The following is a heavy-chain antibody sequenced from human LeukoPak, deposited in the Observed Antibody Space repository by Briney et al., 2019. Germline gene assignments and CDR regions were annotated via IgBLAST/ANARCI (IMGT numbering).Heavy chain of an antibody. D-gene: IGHD6-13*01. CDR2: INPNSGGT. Sequence: ASVKVSCEASGYTFTGYYMHWVRQAPGQGLEWMGWINPNSGGTNYAQKFQGRVTMTRDTSISTAYMELSRLTSDDTAVYYCARGVAEAVNWFDPWGQGTLVTVSS. CDR3: ARGVAEAVNWFDP. J-gene: IGHJ5*02. V-gene: IGHV1-2*02. CDR1: GYTFTGYY.